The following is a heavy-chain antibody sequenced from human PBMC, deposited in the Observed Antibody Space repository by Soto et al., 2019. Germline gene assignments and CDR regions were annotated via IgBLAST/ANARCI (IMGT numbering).Heavy chain of an antibody. CDR2: FDPEDGET. CDR1: GYTLAELS. D-gene: IGHD3-22*01. Sequence: ASVKVSCKVSGYTLAELSMHWVRQAPGKGLEWMGGFDPEDGETIYAQKFQGRVTMTEDTSTDTAYMELSSLRSEDTAVYYCATALAYHDSSGLFDYWGQGTLVTVYS. CDR3: ATALAYHDSSGLFDY. J-gene: IGHJ4*02. V-gene: IGHV1-24*01.